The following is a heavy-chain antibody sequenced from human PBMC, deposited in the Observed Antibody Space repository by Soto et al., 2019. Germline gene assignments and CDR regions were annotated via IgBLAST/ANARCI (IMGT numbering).Heavy chain of an antibody. CDR1: GFSLSTSGVG. V-gene: IGHV2-5*02. CDR3: AHKGPEDWPLDY. Sequence: QITLKESGPTLVRPTQTLTLTCAFSGFSLSTSGVGVGWIRQPPGKALEWLAVIYWDDSKHYSPSLRSRLTITTDTSKNQVLLTMTNMDPMDTGTYYCAHKGPEDWPLDYWGQGTLVTVSS. J-gene: IGHJ4*02. D-gene: IGHD3-9*01. CDR2: IYWDDSK.